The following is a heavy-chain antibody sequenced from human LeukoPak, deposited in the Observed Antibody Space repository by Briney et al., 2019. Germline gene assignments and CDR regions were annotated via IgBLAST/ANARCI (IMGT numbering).Heavy chain of an antibody. J-gene: IGHJ4*02. Sequence: SETLSLTCTVSGGSISSYCWSWIRQPAGKGLEWIGRVYTSGSTTYNPSLKSRVTMSVDTSKNQFSLNLRSVTAADTAVYYCASSIFGVVPPAYWGQGTLVTVSS. CDR1: GGSISSYC. V-gene: IGHV4-4*07. CDR3: ASSIFGVVPPAY. D-gene: IGHD3-3*01. CDR2: VYTSGST.